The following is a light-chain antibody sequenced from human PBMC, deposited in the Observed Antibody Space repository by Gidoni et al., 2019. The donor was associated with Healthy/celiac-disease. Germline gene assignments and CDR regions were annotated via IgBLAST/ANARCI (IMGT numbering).Light chain of an antibody. CDR1: QGISSY. V-gene: IGKV1-9*01. J-gene: IGKJ4*01. CDR3: QQLNSYPLT. Sequence: DIQLTQSLSFLSASVGDRVTITCRASQGISSYLAWYQQKPGKAPKLLLYAASTLQSGVPSRFSGSGSGTEFTLTISSLQPEDFATYYCQQLNSYPLTFGGGTKVEIK. CDR2: AAS.